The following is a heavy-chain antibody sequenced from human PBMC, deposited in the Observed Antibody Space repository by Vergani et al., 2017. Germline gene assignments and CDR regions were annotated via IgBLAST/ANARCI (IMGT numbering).Heavy chain of an antibody. D-gene: IGHD4-23*01. CDR1: GFTFSSYA. V-gene: IGHV3-23*01. CDR3: AKGALSAGGTYDYYGMDV. Sequence: EVQLLESGGGLVQPGGSLRLSCAASGFTFSSYAMSWVRQAPGKGLEWVSAISGSGGSTYYADSVKGRFTISRDNAKNTLYLQMNSLRAEDTAVYYCAKGALSAGGTYDYYGMDVWGQGTTVTVSS. J-gene: IGHJ6*02. CDR2: ISGSGGST.